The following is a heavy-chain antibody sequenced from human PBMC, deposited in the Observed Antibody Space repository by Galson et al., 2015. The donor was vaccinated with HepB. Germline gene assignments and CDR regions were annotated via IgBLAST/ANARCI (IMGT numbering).Heavy chain of an antibody. Sequence: SVKVSCKAPGGTFSTHAMSWVRQAPGQGLEWMGGITPIFGTANYAQKFQGRVTITADESTSTVYMELSSLRSEDTAVYYCAREGIAAATNPVDYWGQGTLVTVSS. CDR1: GGTFSTHA. CDR3: AREGIAAATNPVDY. J-gene: IGHJ4*02. V-gene: IGHV1-69*13. D-gene: IGHD6-13*01. CDR2: ITPIFGTA.